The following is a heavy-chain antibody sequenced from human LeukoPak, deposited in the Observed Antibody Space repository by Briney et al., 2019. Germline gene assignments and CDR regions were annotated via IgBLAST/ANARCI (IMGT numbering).Heavy chain of an antibody. J-gene: IGHJ5*02. Sequence: GGSLRLSCAASGFTVSSNYMSWVRQAPGKGLEWVSVIYSGGSTYYADSVKGRFTISRDNSKNTLYLQMNSLRAEDTAVYYCAGESIPLETNWFDPWGQGTLVTVSS. V-gene: IGHV3-53*01. CDR2: IYSGGST. CDR1: GFTVSSNY. CDR3: AGESIPLETNWFDP. D-gene: IGHD2-21*01.